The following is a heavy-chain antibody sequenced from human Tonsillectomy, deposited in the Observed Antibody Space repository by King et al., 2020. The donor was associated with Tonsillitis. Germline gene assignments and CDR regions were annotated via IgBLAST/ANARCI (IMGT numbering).Heavy chain of an antibody. J-gene: IGHJ3*02. Sequence: QLVQSGAEVKKPGASVKVSCKASGYTFTSDGISWVRQAPGQGLEWIGWISGYNDNTDNIQKLQGRVTMTTDTSTTTAYMELRSLRSDDTAVYYCARGSNYDSSGYYDDAFDIWGQGTMVTVSS. D-gene: IGHD3-22*01. CDR2: ISGYNDNT. V-gene: IGHV1-18*01. CDR3: ARGSNYDSSGYYDDAFDI. CDR1: GYTFTSDG.